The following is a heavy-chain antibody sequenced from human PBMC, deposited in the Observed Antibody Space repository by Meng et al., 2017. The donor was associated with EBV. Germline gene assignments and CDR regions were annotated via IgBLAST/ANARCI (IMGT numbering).Heavy chain of an antibody. J-gene: IGHJ4*02. CDR2: IIPIFGTA. CDR3: ARAEIAAAGRLDY. Sequence: QRLQSGAEVKKPGSSVKVSCKASGGPFSSYAISWVRQAPGQGLEWMGGIIPIFGTANYAQKFQGRVTITADKSTSTAYMELSSLRSEDTAVYYCARAEIAAAGRLDYWGQGTLVTVSS. D-gene: IGHD6-13*01. V-gene: IGHV1-69*06. CDR1: GGPFSSYA.